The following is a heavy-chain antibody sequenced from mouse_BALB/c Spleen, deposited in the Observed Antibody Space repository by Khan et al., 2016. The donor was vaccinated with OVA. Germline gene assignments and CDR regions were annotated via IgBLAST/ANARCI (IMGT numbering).Heavy chain of an antibody. CDR1: GYSFTDYY. D-gene: IGHD1-2*01. CDR2: ISPGSGDT. J-gene: IGHJ3*01. CDR3: ARRNYFGYTFAY. V-gene: IGHV1-77*01. Sequence: QVQLQQSGAELARPGASVKLSCKASGYSFTDYYINWVKQRPGQGLEWIGEISPGSGDTYYNEKFKGKATLTADKSSSTAYMQLSSLTAAASAVYFCARRNYFGYTFAYWGQGTLVTVSA.